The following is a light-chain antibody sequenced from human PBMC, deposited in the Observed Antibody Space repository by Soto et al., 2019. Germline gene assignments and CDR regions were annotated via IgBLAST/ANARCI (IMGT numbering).Light chain of an antibody. V-gene: IGLV2-14*01. J-gene: IGLJ3*02. CDR3: SSYRSDSNLL. CDR1: SSDVGGYNY. Sequence: QSALTQPASVSGSPGQSITISCTGTSSDVGGYNYVSWYQQHPGKAPKLMMFEVSNRPSGISNRFSGSKSGNTASLTISGLQAEDEADYYCSSYRSDSNLLFGGGTKLTVL. CDR2: EVS.